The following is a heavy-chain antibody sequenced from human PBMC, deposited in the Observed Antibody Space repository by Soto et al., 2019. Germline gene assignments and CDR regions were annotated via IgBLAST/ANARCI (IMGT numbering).Heavy chain of an antibody. Sequence: SETLSLTCTVSGGSVSSGSYYWSWIRQPPGKGLEWIGYIYYSGSTNYNPSLKSRVTISVDTSKNQFSLKLSSVTAADTAVYYCARNPGGSGSYYKVVGSNWGNYYYYYMDVWGKGTTVTVSS. CDR3: ARNPGGSGSYYKVVGSNWGNYYYYYMDV. V-gene: IGHV4-61*01. CDR2: IYYSGST. CDR1: GGSVSSGSYY. D-gene: IGHD3-10*01. J-gene: IGHJ6*03.